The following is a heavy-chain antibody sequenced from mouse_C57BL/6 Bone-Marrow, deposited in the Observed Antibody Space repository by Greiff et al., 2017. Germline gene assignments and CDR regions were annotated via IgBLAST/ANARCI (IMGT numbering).Heavy chain of an antibody. CDR2: IDPENGDT. V-gene: IGHV14-4*01. J-gene: IGHJ2*01. CDR3: TTIITTGS. CDR1: GFNIKDDY. D-gene: IGHD1-2*01. Sequence: VQLQQSGAELVRPGASVKLSCTASGFNIKDDYMHWVKQRPEQGLEWIGWIDPENGDTEYASKFQGKATITADTSSNTAYLQLSSLTSEDTAVYYCTTIITTGSWGQGTTLTVSS.